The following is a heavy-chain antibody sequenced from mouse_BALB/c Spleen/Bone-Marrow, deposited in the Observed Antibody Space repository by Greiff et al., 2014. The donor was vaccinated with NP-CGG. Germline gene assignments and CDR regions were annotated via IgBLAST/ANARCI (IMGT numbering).Heavy chain of an antibody. CDR1: GFTFSSYD. D-gene: IGHD2-4*01. J-gene: IGHJ3*01. CDR3: SRLSYDYDGAWFAY. Sequence: DVKLVESGGDLVRPGGSLKLSCAASGFTFSSYDMSWVRQTPDERLEWVATIGSGGSYTYYPDSVKGRFTISRDNAKNTLYLQMSSLKSEDTAMYYCSRLSYDYDGAWFAYWGQGTLVTVSA. CDR2: IGSGGSYT. V-gene: IGHV5-6*02.